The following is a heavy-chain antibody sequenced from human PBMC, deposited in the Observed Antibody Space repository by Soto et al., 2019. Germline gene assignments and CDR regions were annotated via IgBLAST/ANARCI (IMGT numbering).Heavy chain of an antibody. J-gene: IGHJ4*02. CDR2: ITGSSNTI. CDR1: GFTFSSYS. Sequence: PGGSLRLSCAASGFTFSSYSMNWVRQAPGEGLQWVSYITGSSNTIFYADSVKGRFTIYRDNAKNSLYLQMNSLSPEDTAVYFCARVGDSYGSVYWGQGTLVTVSS. D-gene: IGHD5-18*01. V-gene: IGHV3-48*01. CDR3: ARVGDSYGSVY.